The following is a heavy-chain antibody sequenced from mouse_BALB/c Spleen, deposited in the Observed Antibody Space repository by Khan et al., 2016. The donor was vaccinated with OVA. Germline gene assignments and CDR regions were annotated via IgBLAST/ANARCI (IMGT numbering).Heavy chain of an antibody. CDR3: ARIFMGTTDYAMDY. CDR2: IWSGGST. J-gene: IGHJ4*01. V-gene: IGHV2-2*02. D-gene: IGHD2-14*01. CDR1: GFSLTSYG. Sequence: QVQLQQSGPGLVQPSQSLSITCTVSGFSLTSYGVHWVRQSPGKGLEWLGVIWSGGSTDYNAAFISRLSISKDNSKSQVFFKMNSLQANDTAISYCARIFMGTTDYAMDYWGQGTSVTVSS.